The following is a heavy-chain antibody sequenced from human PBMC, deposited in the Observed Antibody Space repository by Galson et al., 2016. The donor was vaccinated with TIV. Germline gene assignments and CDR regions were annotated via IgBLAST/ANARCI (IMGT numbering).Heavy chain of an antibody. D-gene: IGHD2-15*01. CDR2: INPDSGAT. CDR3: ARSSWGPPQGHCLLTACYTAWYSDV. CDR1: GYTFTDSY. Sequence: SVKVSCKASGYTFTDSYLHWVRQAPGQGLEWMGWINPDSGATNYAQKFQGRVTMTRDKSTSTAYLDLRWLTSDDTAVYFCARSSWGPPQGHCLLTACYTAWYSDVWGRGTLIIVSS. J-gene: IGHJ2*01. V-gene: IGHV1-2*02.